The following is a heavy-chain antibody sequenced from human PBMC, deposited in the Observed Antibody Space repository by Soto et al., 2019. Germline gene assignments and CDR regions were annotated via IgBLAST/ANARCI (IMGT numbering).Heavy chain of an antibody. Sequence: KASETLSLTCTVSGGSISSYYWSWIRQPPGKGLEWIGYIYYSGSTNYNPSLKSRVTISVDTSKNQFSLKLSSVTAADTAVYYCARVGYDFWSGYVDDWGQGTLVTVSS. CDR2: IYYSGST. V-gene: IGHV4-59*01. CDR3: ARVGYDFWSGYVDD. J-gene: IGHJ4*02. D-gene: IGHD3-3*01. CDR1: GGSISSYY.